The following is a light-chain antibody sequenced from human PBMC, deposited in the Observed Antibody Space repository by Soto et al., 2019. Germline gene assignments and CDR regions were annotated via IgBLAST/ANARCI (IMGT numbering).Light chain of an antibody. CDR2: DAS. J-gene: IGKJ4*01. Sequence: EIVLTHSPATLSLSACERATLSYRASQSVSTYLAWYQQKSGQAPRLLIYDASNRATGIPARFSGSGSGTDFTLSISSLEPEDFAVYYCQQRSTWPLTFGGGTKVDIK. V-gene: IGKV3-11*01. CDR1: QSVSTY. CDR3: QQRSTWPLT.